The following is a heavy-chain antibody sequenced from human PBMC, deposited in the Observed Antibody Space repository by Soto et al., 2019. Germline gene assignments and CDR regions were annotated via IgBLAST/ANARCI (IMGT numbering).Heavy chain of an antibody. Sequence: SVKVSCKASGYTFTSYGISWVRQAPGQGLEWMGWISAYNGNTNYAQKLQGRVTMTTDTSTSTAYMELRSLRSDDTAVYYCARDHLYGSGSYLTLLYYYYYGMDVWGQGTTVTVSS. V-gene: IGHV1-18*01. D-gene: IGHD3-10*01. CDR1: GYTFTSYG. J-gene: IGHJ6*02. CDR2: ISAYNGNT. CDR3: ARDHLYGSGSYLTLLYYYYYGMDV.